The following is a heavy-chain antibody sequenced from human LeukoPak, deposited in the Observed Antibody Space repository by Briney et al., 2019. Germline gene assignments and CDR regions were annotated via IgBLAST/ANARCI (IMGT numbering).Heavy chain of an antibody. Sequence: GGSLRLSCAASGFTVSSNYMSWVRQAPGKGLEWVSVIYSGGSTYYADSVKGRFTISRDNSKNTLYLQMNSLRAEDTAVYYCARAPSMYGRVGTSYYYYYYMDVWGKGTTVTVSS. CDR1: GFTVSSNY. D-gene: IGHD5-12*01. CDR3: ARAPSMYGRVGTSYYYYYYMDV. V-gene: IGHV3-66*02. CDR2: IYSGGST. J-gene: IGHJ6*03.